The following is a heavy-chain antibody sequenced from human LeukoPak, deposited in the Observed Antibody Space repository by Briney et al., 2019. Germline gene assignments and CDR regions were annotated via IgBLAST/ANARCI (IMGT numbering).Heavy chain of an antibody. Sequence: SETLSLTCSVFGGSIRSYYWSWIRQPPGKGPEWIGYIYYSGSTNYNPSLKSRVTISVDTSKNQFSLKLSSVTAADTAVYYCARVPRVAAAGTWPHFYYYYYMDVWGKGTTVTVSS. J-gene: IGHJ6*03. D-gene: IGHD6-13*01. CDR3: ARVPRVAAAGTWPHFYYYYYMDV. V-gene: IGHV4-59*01. CDR1: GGSIRSYY. CDR2: IYYSGST.